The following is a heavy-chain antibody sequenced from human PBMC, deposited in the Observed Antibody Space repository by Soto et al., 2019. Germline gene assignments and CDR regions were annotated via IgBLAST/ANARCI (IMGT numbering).Heavy chain of an antibody. D-gene: IGHD3-3*01. CDR2: ISGGGGST. CDR1: GFTFSSYA. CDR3: AKDTRRYDFWSGYYTLYYYYGMDV. J-gene: IGHJ6*02. V-gene: IGHV3-23*01. Sequence: LRLSCAASGFTFSSYAMSWVRQAPGKGLEWVSAISGGGGSTYYADSVKGRFTISRDNSKNTLYLQMNSLRAEDTAVYYCAKDTRRYDFWSGYYTLYYYYGMDVWGQGTTVTVSS.